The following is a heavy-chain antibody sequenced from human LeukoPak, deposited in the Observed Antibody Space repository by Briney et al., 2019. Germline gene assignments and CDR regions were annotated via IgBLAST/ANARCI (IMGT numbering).Heavy chain of an antibody. CDR2: INPNSGGT. J-gene: IGHJ6*03. CDR3: ARDYDSSGYSRSYYYYYMDV. V-gene: IGHV1-2*02. Sequence: ASVKVSCKASGYTFTGYYMHWVRQAPGQGLEWMGWINPNSGGTNYAQKFQGRVTMTRDTSISTAYMELSRLRSDDTAVYYCARDYDSSGYSRSYYYYYMDVWGKGTTVTVSS. D-gene: IGHD3-22*01. CDR1: GYTFTGYY.